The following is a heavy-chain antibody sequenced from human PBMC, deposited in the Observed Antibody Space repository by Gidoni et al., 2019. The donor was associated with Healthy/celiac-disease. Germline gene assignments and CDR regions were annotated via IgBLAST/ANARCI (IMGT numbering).Heavy chain of an antibody. J-gene: IGHJ4*02. CDR3: ARRKFWSGIDY. CDR2: INHSGST. D-gene: IGHD3-3*01. V-gene: IGHV4-34*01. Sequence: QVQLQQWGAGLLKPSETLSLTCAVYGGSFSGYYWSWIRQPPGKGLEWIGEINHSGSTNYNPSLKSRVTISVDTSKNQFSLKLSSVTAADTAVYYCARRKFWSGIDYWGQGTLVTVSS. CDR1: GGSFSGYY.